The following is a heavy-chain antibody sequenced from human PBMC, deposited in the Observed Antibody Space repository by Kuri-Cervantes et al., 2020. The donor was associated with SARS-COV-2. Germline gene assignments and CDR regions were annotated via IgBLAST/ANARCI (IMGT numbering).Heavy chain of an antibody. CDR1: GFTFSSYG. CDR3: AKLFGKAAAGNRYYYYYMDA. V-gene: IGHV3-30*02. CDR2: IRYDGSNK. Sequence: GGSLRLSCAASGFTFSSYGMHWVRQAPGKGLEWVAFIRYDGSNKYYADSVKGRFTISRDNSKNTLYLQMNSLRAEDTAVYYCAKLFGKAAAGNRYYYYYMDAWGKGTTVTVSS. J-gene: IGHJ6*03. D-gene: IGHD6-13*01.